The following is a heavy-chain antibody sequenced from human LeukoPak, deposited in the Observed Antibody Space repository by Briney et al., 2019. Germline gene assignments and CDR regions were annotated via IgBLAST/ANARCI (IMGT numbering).Heavy chain of an antibody. J-gene: IGHJ5*02. CDR2: ISAYNGNT. CDR1: GYTFTSYG. CDR3: ARDFREAAAGIDGWFDP. Sequence: GASVKVSFKASGYTFTSYGISWVRQAPGQGLEWMGWISAYNGNTNYAQKLQGRVTMTTDTSTSTAYMELRSLGSDDTAVYYCARDFREAAAGIDGWFDPWGQGTLVTVSS. V-gene: IGHV1-18*01. D-gene: IGHD6-13*01.